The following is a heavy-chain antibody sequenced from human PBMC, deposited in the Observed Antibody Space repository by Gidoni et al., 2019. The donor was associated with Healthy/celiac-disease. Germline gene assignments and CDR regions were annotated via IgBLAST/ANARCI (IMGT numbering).Heavy chain of an antibody. J-gene: IGHJ3*02. Sequence: QVQLVESGGGVVQPGRSLRLSCAASGFTFSSYGMPWVRQAPGKGLEWVAVISYDGSNKYYADSVKGRFTISRDNSKNTLYLQMNSLRAEDTAVYYCAKEHYYGSGSYYNARAAFDIWGQGTMVTVSS. CDR2: ISYDGSNK. CDR3: AKEHYYGSGSYYNARAAFDI. V-gene: IGHV3-30*18. D-gene: IGHD3-10*01. CDR1: GFTFSSYG.